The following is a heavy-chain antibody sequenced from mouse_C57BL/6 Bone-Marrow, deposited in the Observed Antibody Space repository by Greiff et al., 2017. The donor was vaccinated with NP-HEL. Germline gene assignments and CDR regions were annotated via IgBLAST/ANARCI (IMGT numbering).Heavy chain of an antibody. CDR3: ARRAYDYDERGYAMDY. J-gene: IGHJ4*01. Sequence: EVKLMESGGGLVKPGGSLKLSCAASGFTFSSYTMSWVRQTPEKRLEWVATISGGGGNTYYPDSVKGRFTISRDNAKNTLYLQMSSLRSEDTALYYCARRAYDYDERGYAMDYWGQGTSVTVSS. D-gene: IGHD2-4*01. CDR1: GFTFSSYT. V-gene: IGHV5-9*01. CDR2: ISGGGGNT.